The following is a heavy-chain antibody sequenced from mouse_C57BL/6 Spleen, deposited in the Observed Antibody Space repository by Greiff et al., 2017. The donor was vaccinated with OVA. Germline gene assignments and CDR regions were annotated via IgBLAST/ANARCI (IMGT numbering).Heavy chain of an antibody. CDR2: IDPSDSYT. CDR3: ARLGDYAFWYFDV. D-gene: IGHD2-4*01. Sequence: QVHVKQPGAELVMPGASVKLSCKASGYTFTSYWMHWVKQRPGQGLEWIGEIDPSDSYTNYNQKFKGKSTLTVDKSSSTAYMQLSSLTSEDSAVYYCARLGDYAFWYFDVWGTGTTVTVSS. V-gene: IGHV1-69*01. CDR1: GYTFTSYW. J-gene: IGHJ1*03.